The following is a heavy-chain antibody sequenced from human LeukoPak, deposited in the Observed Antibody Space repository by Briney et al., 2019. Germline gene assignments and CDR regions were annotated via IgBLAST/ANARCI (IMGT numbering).Heavy chain of an antibody. CDR2: ISSSSAYI. V-gene: IGHV3-21*01. D-gene: IGHD7-27*01. J-gene: IGHJ3*02. Sequence: GGSLRLSCAASGFTFSSYSMNWVRQAPGKGLEWVSCISSSSAYIYYADSVKGRFTISRDNAKNSLYLQMDSLRAEDTAVYYCARARSLGILDAFDIWGQGTMVSVSS. CDR1: GFTFSSYS. CDR3: ARARSLGILDAFDI.